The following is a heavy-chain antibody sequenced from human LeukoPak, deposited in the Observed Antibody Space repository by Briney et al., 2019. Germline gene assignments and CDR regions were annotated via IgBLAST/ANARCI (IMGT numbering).Heavy chain of an antibody. CDR3: ARDLGVGATYYYYYYGMDV. CDR1: GFTFSSYG. CDR2: IWYDGSNK. Sequence: GGSLRLSCAASGFTFSSYGMHWVRQAPGKGLGWVAVIWYDGSNKYYADSVKGRFTISRDNSKNTLYLQMNSLRAEDTAVYYCARDLGVGATYYYYYYGMDVWGQGTTVTVSS. V-gene: IGHV3-33*01. J-gene: IGHJ6*02. D-gene: IGHD1-26*01.